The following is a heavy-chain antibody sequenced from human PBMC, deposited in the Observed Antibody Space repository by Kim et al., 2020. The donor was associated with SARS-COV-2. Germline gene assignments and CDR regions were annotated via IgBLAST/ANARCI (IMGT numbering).Heavy chain of an antibody. Sequence: GGSLRLSCAASGFTVSSNYMSWVRQAPGKGLEWVSVLSRGGRPSSAASVPGRFPFSRGPFPRTLSLRLPGVFFAVSAFDYCSGSHYYYYGMDVWGQGTTV. D-gene: IGHD3-16*01. CDR3: SGSHYYYYGMDV. V-gene: IGHV3-53*01. CDR2: LSRGGRP. CDR1: GFTVSSNY. J-gene: IGHJ6*02.